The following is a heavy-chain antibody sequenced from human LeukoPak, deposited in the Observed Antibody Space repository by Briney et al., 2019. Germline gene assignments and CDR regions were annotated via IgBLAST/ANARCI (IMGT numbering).Heavy chain of an antibody. V-gene: IGHV4-4*09. CDR2: IYTSGST. J-gene: IGHJ6*03. CDR3: ARHVIHCYMDV. Sequence: PSETLSLTCTVSGGSISSHYWSWIRQPPGKGLEWIGYIYTSGSTNYNPSLKSRVTISVDTSKNQFSLKLSSVTAADTAVYYCARHVIHCYMDVWGKGTTVTVSS. CDR1: GGSISSHY.